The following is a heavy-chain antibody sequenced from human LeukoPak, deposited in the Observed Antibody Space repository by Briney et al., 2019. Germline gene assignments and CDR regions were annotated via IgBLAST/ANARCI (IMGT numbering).Heavy chain of an antibody. V-gene: IGHV1-18*01. CDR1: GGTFSSYA. D-gene: IGHD3-22*01. J-gene: IGHJ4*02. Sequence: ASVKVSCKASGGTFSSYAISWVRQAPGQGLEWMGWISAYNGNTNYAQKFQGRVTMTTDTSASTAYMELRSLRSDDTAVYYCARDSHYYDRSGYPDYWGQGTLVTVSS. CDR2: ISAYNGNT. CDR3: ARDSHYYDRSGYPDY.